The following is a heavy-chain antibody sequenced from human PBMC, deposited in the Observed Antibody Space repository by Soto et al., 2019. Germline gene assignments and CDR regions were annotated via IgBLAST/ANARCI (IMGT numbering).Heavy chain of an antibody. D-gene: IGHD3-10*01. CDR1: GGSFSGYY. Sequence: QVQLQQWGAGLLKPSETLSLTCAVYGGSFSGYYWNWIRRPPGKGLEWIGGINRNGSAHYNPSLKSRIGITEDTLNDHIPRQRSSGTAANTPVYYCARGQWGNFSRGVTNWFQSWGQGTLVTVSS. J-gene: IGHJ5*01. CDR2: INRNGSA. V-gene: IGHV4-34*01. CDR3: ARGQWGNFSRGVTNWFQS.